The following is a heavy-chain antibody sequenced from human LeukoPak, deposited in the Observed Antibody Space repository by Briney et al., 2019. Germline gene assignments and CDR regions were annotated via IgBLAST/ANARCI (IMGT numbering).Heavy chain of an antibody. CDR3: ARIRAAGANWFDP. Sequence: ASVKVSCKASGYTFTSYGISWVRQAPGQGLEWMGWINPNSGGTNYAQKFQGRVTMTRDTSISTAYMELSRLRSDDTAVYYCARIRAAGANWFDPWGQGTLVIVSS. CDR1: GYTFTSYG. CDR2: INPNSGGT. D-gene: IGHD6-13*01. J-gene: IGHJ5*02. V-gene: IGHV1-2*02.